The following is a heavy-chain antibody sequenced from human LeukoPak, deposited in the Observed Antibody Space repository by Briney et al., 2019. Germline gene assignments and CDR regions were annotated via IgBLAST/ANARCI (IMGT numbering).Heavy chain of an antibody. Sequence: PSETLSLTCTVSGGSISSHYWSWVRQPPGKGLEWIGYIYYSGSTNYNPSLKSRVTISVDTSKNQFSLKLCLVTAADTAVYYCARDYYDSSGPLHYYYYYMDVWGKGTTVTVSS. CDR3: ARDYYDSSGPLHYYYYYMDV. D-gene: IGHD3-22*01. CDR2: IYYSGST. J-gene: IGHJ6*03. CDR1: GGSISSHY. V-gene: IGHV4-59*11.